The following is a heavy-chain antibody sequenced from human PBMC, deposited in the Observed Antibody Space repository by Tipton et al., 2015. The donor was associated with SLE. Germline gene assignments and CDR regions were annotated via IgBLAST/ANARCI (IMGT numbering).Heavy chain of an antibody. CDR2: IYHSGST. CDR3: ARFAPAARLDY. V-gene: IGHV4-30-2*01. D-gene: IGHD6-6*01. J-gene: IGHJ4*02. Sequence: TLSLTCAVSGGSISSGGYSWSWIRQPPGKGLEWIGYIYHSGSTHYNPSLKSRVTISVDRSKNQFSLKLSSVTAADTAVYYCARFAPAARLDYWGQGTLVTVSS. CDR1: GGSISSGGYS.